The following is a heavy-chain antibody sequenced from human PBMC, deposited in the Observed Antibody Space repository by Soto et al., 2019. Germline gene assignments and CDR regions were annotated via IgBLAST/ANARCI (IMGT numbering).Heavy chain of an antibody. CDR1: GFTFSSYA. CDR2: ISGSGGST. V-gene: IGHV3-23*01. J-gene: IGHJ4*02. D-gene: IGHD3-3*01. CDR3: ATINYDFWSGDRGYFDY. Sequence: GGSLRLSCAASGFTFSSYAMSWVRQAPGEGLEWVSAISGSGGSTYYADSVKGRFTISRDNSKNTLYLQMNSLRAEDTAVYYCATINYDFWSGDRGYFDYWGQGTLVTVSS.